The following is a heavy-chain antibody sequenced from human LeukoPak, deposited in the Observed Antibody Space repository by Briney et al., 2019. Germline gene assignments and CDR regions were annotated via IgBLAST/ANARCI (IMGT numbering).Heavy chain of an antibody. Sequence: GGSLRLSCAASGFTVSSNYMSWVRQAPGKGLEWVSAISDSGDSTYYADSVKGRFTISRDNSKNTLYLQMNSLRAEDTAVYYCARRAGAYSHPYDYWGQGTLVTVSS. J-gene: IGHJ4*02. CDR3: ARRAGAYSHPYDY. D-gene: IGHD4/OR15-4a*01. CDR1: GFTVSSNY. V-gene: IGHV3-53*01. CDR2: ISDSGDST.